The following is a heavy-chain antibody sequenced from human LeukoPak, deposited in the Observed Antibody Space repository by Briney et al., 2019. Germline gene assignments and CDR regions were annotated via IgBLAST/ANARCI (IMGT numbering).Heavy chain of an antibody. CDR3: ARDRGEYYDFWSGYPHDAFDI. Sequence: SETLSLTCTVSGGSISSYYWSWIRQPAGKGLEWIGRIHTSGSTNYNPSLKSRVTMSVDTSKNQFSLKLSSVTAADTAVYYCARDRGEYYDFWSGYPHDAFDIWGQGTMVTVSS. D-gene: IGHD3-3*01. J-gene: IGHJ3*02. V-gene: IGHV4-4*07. CDR1: GGSISSYY. CDR2: IHTSGST.